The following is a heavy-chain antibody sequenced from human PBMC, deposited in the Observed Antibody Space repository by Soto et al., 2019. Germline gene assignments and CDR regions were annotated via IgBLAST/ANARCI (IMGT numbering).Heavy chain of an antibody. CDR2: IIPILGIA. CDR3: ARGAWGADYYYMDV. D-gene: IGHD3-16*01. V-gene: IGHV1-69*02. J-gene: IGHJ6*03. CDR1: GGTFSSYT. Sequence: QVQLVQXXAEVKKPGSSVKVSCKASGGTFSSYTXXXXXXXXXQGLEWMGRIIPILGIANYAQKFQGRVTITADKSTSXAYMXLXSLRSEDTAVYYCARGAWGADYYYMDVWGKGTTVTVSS.